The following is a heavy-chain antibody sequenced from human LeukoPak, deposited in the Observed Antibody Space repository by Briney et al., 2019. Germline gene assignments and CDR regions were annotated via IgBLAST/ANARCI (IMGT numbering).Heavy chain of an antibody. CDR1: GFIFSTYW. D-gene: IGHD5-24*01. CDR2: INQDGSET. CDR3: VRGFDGYFGFDL. Sequence: GGSLRLSCAASGFIFSTYWMSWVRLAPGKGLEWVANINQDGSETFYVDSVKGRFTISRDNGKNSMFVQMDSLRAEDTAVYYCVRGFDGYFGFDLWGKGKMVTVSS. V-gene: IGHV3-7*05. J-gene: IGHJ3*01.